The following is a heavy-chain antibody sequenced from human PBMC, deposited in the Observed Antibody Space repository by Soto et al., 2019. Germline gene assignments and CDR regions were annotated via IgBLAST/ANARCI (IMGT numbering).Heavy chain of an antibody. J-gene: IGHJ4*02. V-gene: IGHV4-34*01. CDR2: MNHGGST. Sequence: PSETLSLTCDVYGGSFSDYYWSWIRQPPGKGLEWIGEMNHGGSTSYNPSLKSRVTISVDTSKNQFSLKLSSVTAADTAVYYCAAGGGLPRYYWGQGTLVTVSS. D-gene: IGHD5-12*01. CDR3: AAGGGLPRYY. CDR1: GGSFSDYY.